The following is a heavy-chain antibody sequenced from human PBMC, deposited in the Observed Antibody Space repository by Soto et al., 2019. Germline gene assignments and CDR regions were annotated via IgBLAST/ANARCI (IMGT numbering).Heavy chain of an antibody. Sequence: PGGSLRLSCADSGFTFTNHNMNWVRQAPRKGLEWVSSISSSSSFRNYADSVKGRFSISRDNDKNLVYLQMDSLRAEDTAVYYCARDPPLSVLVVVATDDFWGQGTLVTVSS. V-gene: IGHV3-21*01. CDR1: GFTFTNHN. J-gene: IGHJ4*02. CDR2: ISSSSSFR. D-gene: IGHD2-21*01. CDR3: ARDPPLSVLVVVATDDF.